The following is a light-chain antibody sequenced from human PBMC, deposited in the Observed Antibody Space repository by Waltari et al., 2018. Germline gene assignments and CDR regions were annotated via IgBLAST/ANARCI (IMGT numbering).Light chain of an antibody. CDR2: DVF. J-gene: IGLJ2*01. CDR1: SNDVGGYNH. CDR3: CSYAGSYTVL. V-gene: IGLV2-11*01. Sequence: QSALTQPRSVSRSPGQSVTFSCPGTSNDVGGYNHVSWYQQSPGNAPKLMIYDVFNRPSGVPDRFSGSKSGNTASLTISGLQADDEADYYCCSYAGSYTVLFGGGTKLTVL.